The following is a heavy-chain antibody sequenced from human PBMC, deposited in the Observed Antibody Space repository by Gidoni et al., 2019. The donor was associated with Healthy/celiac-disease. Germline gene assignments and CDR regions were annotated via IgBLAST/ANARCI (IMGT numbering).Heavy chain of an antibody. CDR3: ARAPRYYDILTLDYFDY. CDR2: ISYDGSNK. V-gene: IGHV3-30-3*01. D-gene: IGHD3-9*01. Sequence: QVQLVESGGCVVQPGRSLRLACAASGFTFRSLAMPWVRQAPGKGLEWVAVISYDGSNKYYADSVKGRFTISRDNSKNTLYLQMNSLRAEDTAVYYCARAPRYYDILTLDYFDYWGQGTLVTVSS. CDR1: GFTFRSLA. J-gene: IGHJ4*02.